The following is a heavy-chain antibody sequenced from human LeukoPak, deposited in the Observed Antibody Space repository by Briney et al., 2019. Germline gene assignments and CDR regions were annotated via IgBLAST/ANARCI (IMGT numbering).Heavy chain of an antibody. D-gene: IGHD2-15*01. CDR2: INSSSSYI. J-gene: IGHJ6*02. Sequence: GGSLRLSCAASGFTFSSYSMNWVRQAPGKGLEWVSSINSSSSYIYYADSVKGRFTISRDNSKNTLYLQMNSLRAEDTAVYYCARDSRYCSGGSCLTRGYYYYGMDVWGQGTTVTVSS. V-gene: IGHV3-21*04. CDR3: ARDSRYCSGGSCLTRGYYYYGMDV. CDR1: GFTFSSYS.